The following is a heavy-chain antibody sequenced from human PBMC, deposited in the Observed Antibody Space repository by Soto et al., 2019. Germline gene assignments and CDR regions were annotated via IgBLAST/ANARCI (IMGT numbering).Heavy chain of an antibody. CDR3: ARVPSPFDYYYAMDV. CDR1: GDSISSGNKY. V-gene: IGHV4-30-4*01. CDR2: IFSSGTT. J-gene: IGHJ6*02. Sequence: QVQLRESGPGLVMPSQTLSLTCTVSGDSISSGNKYWSWIRQPPGKGLEWSGYIFSSGTTYYNPYLKGHITMSLYTSQNPFSLKLNTVTAADTAVYYCARVPSPFDYYYAMDVWGQGTTVTVSS. D-gene: IGHD3-16*01.